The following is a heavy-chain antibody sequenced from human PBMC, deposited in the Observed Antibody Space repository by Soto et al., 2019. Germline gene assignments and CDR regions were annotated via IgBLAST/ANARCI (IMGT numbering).Heavy chain of an antibody. V-gene: IGHV1-18*01. J-gene: IGHJ4*02. CDR2: ISAYNGNT. CDR3: ARELPPVDY. CDR1: GYTFTSYA. Sequence: QVQLVQSGAEVKKPGASVKVSCKASGYTFTSYAISWVRQAPGQGLEWMGWISAYNGNTNYAQKLQGRVTMTTDTSTSTAYTELRSLRSHATAVDYWARELPPVDYWGQGTLVTVSS.